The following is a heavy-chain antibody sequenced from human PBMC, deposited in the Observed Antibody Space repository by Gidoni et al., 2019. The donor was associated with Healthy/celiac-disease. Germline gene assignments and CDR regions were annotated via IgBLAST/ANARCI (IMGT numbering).Heavy chain of an antibody. CDR2: IYWDDDK. J-gene: IGHJ5*02. Sequence: QITLKESDPTLVKPTQTLPLSCTFPGLALSTSGVGVGWIRLPPGKALEWLALIYWDDDKRYSPSLKSRLTITKDTSKNQVVPTMTNMDPVDTATYYCAHRRLPRVHYCSGGSCYSSWFDPWGQGTLVTVSS. V-gene: IGHV2-5*02. D-gene: IGHD2-15*01. CDR1: GLALSTSGVG. CDR3: AHRRLPRVHYCSGGSCYSSWFDP.